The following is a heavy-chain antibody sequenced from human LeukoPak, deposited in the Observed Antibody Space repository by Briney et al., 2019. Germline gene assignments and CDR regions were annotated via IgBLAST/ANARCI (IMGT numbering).Heavy chain of an antibody. CDR3: AKVGTHYYDSPDAFDI. Sequence: GGSLRLSCAASGFTFSSYAMSWVRQAPGKGLEWVSGISGSGGRTYYADSVKGRFTISRDNSKNTLFLQMNSLRAEDTAVYYCAKVGTHYYDSPDAFDIWGQGTMVTVSS. J-gene: IGHJ3*02. V-gene: IGHV3-23*01. CDR1: GFTFSSYA. CDR2: ISGSGGRT. D-gene: IGHD3-22*01.